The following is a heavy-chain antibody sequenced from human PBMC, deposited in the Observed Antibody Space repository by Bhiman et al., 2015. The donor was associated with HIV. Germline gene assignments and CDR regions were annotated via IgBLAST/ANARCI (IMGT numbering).Heavy chain of an antibody. CDR2: ISYDGTYK. CDR1: GFTFNTYG. D-gene: IGHD6-13*01. J-gene: IGHJ5*02. Sequence: QVQLVESGGGVVQPGGSLRLSCAASGFTFNTYGMDWVRQAPGKGLEWVALISYDGTYKYYADSVKGRFTISRDNSKNTLYLHMNSLRPEDTAVYYCARGGVEYSSSWYNPWGQGTLVTVSS. V-gene: IGHV3-30*19. CDR3: ARGGVEYSSSWYNP.